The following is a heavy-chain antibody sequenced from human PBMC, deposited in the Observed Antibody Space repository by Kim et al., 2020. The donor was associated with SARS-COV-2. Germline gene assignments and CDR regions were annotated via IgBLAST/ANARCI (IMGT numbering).Heavy chain of an antibody. Sequence: SETLSLTCAVYGGSFSGYYWSWIRQPPGKGLEWIGEINHSGSTNYNPSLKSRVPISVDTSKNQFSLKLSSVTAAATAVYYCARDLPLLWGISSGMDVWGQGTTVNVSS. D-gene: IGHD3-10*01. J-gene: IGHJ6*02. V-gene: IGHV4-34*01. CDR2: INHSGST. CDR3: ARDLPLLWGISSGMDV. CDR1: GGSFSGYY.